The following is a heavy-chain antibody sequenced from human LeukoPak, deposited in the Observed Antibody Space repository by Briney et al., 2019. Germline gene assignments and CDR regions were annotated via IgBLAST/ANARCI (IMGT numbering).Heavy chain of an antibody. Sequence: GSLRLSCAASGFTFSSYSMNWVRQPPGKGLEWIGEINHSGSTNYNPSLKSRVTISVDTSKNQFSLKLSSVTAADTAVYYCARDLLTGTNGGFDPWGQGTLVTVSS. CDR1: GFTFSSYS. V-gene: IGHV4-34*01. D-gene: IGHD1/OR15-1a*01. CDR3: ARDLLTGTNGGFDP. CDR2: INHSGST. J-gene: IGHJ5*02.